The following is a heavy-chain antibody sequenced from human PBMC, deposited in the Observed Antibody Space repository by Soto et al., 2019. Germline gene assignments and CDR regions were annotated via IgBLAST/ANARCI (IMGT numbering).Heavy chain of an antibody. V-gene: IGHV3-30*18. J-gene: IGHJ4*02. CDR2: ISYDGSNK. CDR3: AKDPTRGAAYVDY. D-gene: IGHD6-13*01. CDR1: GFTFSSYG. Sequence: QVQLVESGGGVVQPGRSLRLSCAASGFTFSSYGLHWVRQAPGKGLEWVAVISYDGSNKYYADSVKGRFTISRDNSKNTLYLQMNSLRAEDTAVYYCAKDPTRGAAYVDYWGQGTLVTVSS.